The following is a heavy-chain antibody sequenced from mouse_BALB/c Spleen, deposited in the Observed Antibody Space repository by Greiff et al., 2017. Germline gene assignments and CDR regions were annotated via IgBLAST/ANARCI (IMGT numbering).Heavy chain of an antibody. Sequence: VQLKESGPELVKPGASVKMSCKASGYTFTSYVMHWVKQKPGQGLEWIGYINPYNDGTKYNEKFKGKATLTSDKSSSTAYMELSSLTSEDSAVYYCARYGSSYYFDYWGQGTTLTVSS. CDR1: GYTFTSYV. V-gene: IGHV1-14*01. J-gene: IGHJ2*01. CDR2: INPYNDGT. D-gene: IGHD1-1*01. CDR3: ARYGSSYYFDY.